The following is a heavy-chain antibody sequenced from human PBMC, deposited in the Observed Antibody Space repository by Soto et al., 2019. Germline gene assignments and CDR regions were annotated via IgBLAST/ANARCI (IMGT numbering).Heavy chain of an antibody. Sequence: QVQLVESGGGVVQPGRSLRLSCAASGFSLSSYGMHWVRQAPGKGLEWVAVISYDISNEYYADSVKGRFTISRDNSKNTLYLQMNSLRAEDTGVYYCARKMSNCGGDCYYIDYWGQGTLVTVSS. V-gene: IGHV3-30*03. J-gene: IGHJ4*02. CDR1: GFSLSSYG. CDR3: ARKMSNCGGDCYYIDY. D-gene: IGHD2-21*02. CDR2: ISYDISNE.